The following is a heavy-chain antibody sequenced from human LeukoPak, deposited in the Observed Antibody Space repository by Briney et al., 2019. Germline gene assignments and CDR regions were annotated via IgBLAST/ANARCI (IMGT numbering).Heavy chain of an antibody. J-gene: IGHJ4*02. V-gene: IGHV3-7*01. CDR2: IKQDGSGK. D-gene: IGHD2-2*01. CDR1: GFTFSSYW. CDR3: ARGYSTSWDPYYFDY. Sequence: GGSLRLSCAASGFTFSSYWMSWVRQAPGKGLEWVANIKQDGSGKYYVDSVKGRFTISRDNAKNSLYLQMNSLRAEDTAVYYCARGYSTSWDPYYFDYWGQGTLVTVSS.